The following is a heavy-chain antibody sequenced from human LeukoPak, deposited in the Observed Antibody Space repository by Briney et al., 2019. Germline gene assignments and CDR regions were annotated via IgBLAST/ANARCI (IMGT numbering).Heavy chain of an antibody. Sequence: ASVKVSCKASGYTFTRYGVSWVRQAPGQGLEWMGWMNPNSGNTGYAQKFQGRVTMTRNTSISTAYMELSSLRSEDTAVYYCARVMDTDVLSGYWGQGTLVTVSS. CDR3: ARVMDTDVLSGY. CDR2: MNPNSGNT. J-gene: IGHJ4*02. CDR1: GYTFTRYG. D-gene: IGHD5-18*01. V-gene: IGHV1-8*01.